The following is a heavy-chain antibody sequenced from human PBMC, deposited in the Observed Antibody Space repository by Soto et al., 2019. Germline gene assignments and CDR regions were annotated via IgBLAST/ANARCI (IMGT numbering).Heavy chain of an antibody. V-gene: IGHV4-59*01. CDR3: ARESTVTKFGWFDP. D-gene: IGHD4-17*01. CDR2: IYYSGST. J-gene: IGHJ5*02. Sequence: PSETLSLTCTVSNGSISNYYWSWIRQPPGKGLEWIGYIYYSGSTNYNPSLKSRVTISVDTSKNQFSLKLTYVTTADTAVYYCARESTVTKFGWFDPWGQGTLVTVSS. CDR1: NGSISNYY.